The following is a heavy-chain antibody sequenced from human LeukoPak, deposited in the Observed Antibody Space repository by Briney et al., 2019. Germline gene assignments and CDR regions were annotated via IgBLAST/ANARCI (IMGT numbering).Heavy chain of an antibody. J-gene: IGHJ3*02. V-gene: IGHV4-59*12. Sequence: PSETLSLTCTVSGGSISSYYWSWIRQPPGKGLEWIGYIYNNGSTNYNPSLKSRVTISGDTSKNQFSLKLSSVTAADTAVYYCARVSLLLWFGDPRDAFDIWGQGTMVTVSS. CDR3: ARVSLLLWFGDPRDAFDI. CDR2: IYNNGST. CDR1: GGSISSYY. D-gene: IGHD3-10*01.